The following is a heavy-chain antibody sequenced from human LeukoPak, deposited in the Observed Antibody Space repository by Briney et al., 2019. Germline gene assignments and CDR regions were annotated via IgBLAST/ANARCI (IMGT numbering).Heavy chain of an antibody. D-gene: IGHD4-17*01. J-gene: IGHJ4*02. CDR2: TYYSGST. CDR3: ARQAQRSAFTVTTDYFDY. Sequence: SETLSLTCTVSGGSISSSSYYWGWIPHPPGKGLEGIGGTYYSGSTYYNPSLKSRVTISVDTSKNQFSLKLSSVTAADTAVYYCARQAQRSAFTVTTDYFDYWGQGTLVTVSS. CDR1: GGSISSSSYY. V-gene: IGHV4-39*01.